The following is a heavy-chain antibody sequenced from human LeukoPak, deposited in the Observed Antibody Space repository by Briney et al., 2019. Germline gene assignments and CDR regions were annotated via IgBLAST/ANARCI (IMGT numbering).Heavy chain of an antibody. CDR3: ARDPRFRGDSGSYYYYYYYMDV. V-gene: IGHV1-2*02. Sequence: ASVKVSCKASGYTFTGYYMHWVRQAPGQGLEWMGWINPNSGGTNYAQKFQGRVTMTRDTSISTAYMELSRLRSDDTAVYYCARDPRFRGDSGSYYYYYYYMDVWGKGTTVTVSS. J-gene: IGHJ6*03. D-gene: IGHD1-26*01. CDR1: GYTFTGYY. CDR2: INPNSGGT.